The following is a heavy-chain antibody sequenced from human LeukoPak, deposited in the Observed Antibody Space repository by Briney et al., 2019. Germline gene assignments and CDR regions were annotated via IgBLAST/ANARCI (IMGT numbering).Heavy chain of an antibody. CDR2: IRSKANNYAT. D-gene: IGHD3-22*01. J-gene: IGHJ4*02. CDR1: GFTFSGSA. V-gene: IGHV3-73*01. Sequence: GGSLRLSCVVSGFTFSGSAVHWVRQASGKGLEWVGRIRSKANNYATAYAASVKDRFTISRDDSKNTAYLQMNSLKTEDTAVYYCTGDNFDSSVKFDYWGQGTLVTVSS. CDR3: TGDNFDSSVKFDY.